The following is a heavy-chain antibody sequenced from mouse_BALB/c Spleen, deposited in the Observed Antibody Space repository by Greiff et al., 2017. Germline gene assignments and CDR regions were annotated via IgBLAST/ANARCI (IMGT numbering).Heavy chain of an antibody. V-gene: IGHV1-69*01. Sequence: QVQLQQPGAELVMPGASVKMSCKASGYTFTDYWMHWVKQRPGHGLEWIGEIDPSDSYTSYNQKFKGKATLTVDDSSSTAYMQLSSLTSEDSSVYYWSRRYGYCYFDFWGQGTTLTVSS. CDR1: GYTFTDYW. D-gene: IGHD1-2*01. CDR2: IDPSDSYT. J-gene: IGHJ2*01. CDR3: SRRYGYCYFDF.